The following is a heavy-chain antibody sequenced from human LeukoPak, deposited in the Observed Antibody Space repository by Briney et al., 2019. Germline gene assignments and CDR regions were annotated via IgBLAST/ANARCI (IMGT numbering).Heavy chain of an antibody. Sequence: ASVKVSCNTSGYTFSTYDINWVRQAPGQGLEWIGWINPTTGGTNYAQKFQGRVTMTRDTSISTAYMEMSSLISDDTAVYYCATVAVRSTSWYVNYWGQGTLVTVSS. CDR3: ATVAVRSTSWYVNY. V-gene: IGHV1-2*02. CDR2: INPTTGGT. D-gene: IGHD6-13*01. CDR1: GYTFSTYD. J-gene: IGHJ4*02.